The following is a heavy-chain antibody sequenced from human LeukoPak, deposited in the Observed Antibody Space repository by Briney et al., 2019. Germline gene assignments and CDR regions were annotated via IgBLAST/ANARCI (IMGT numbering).Heavy chain of an antibody. CDR1: GGSISSGDYY. Sequence: SETLSLTCTVSGGSISSGDYYWSWIRQPPGQGLEWIGSICYSGTTYYKPSLKSRVIISVDTSKNQFSLKLSSVTAADTAVYYCARHRRGGIGDFDPWGQGTLVTVSS. J-gene: IGHJ5*02. CDR3: ARHRRGGIGDFDP. CDR2: ICYSGTT. V-gene: IGHV4-39*01. D-gene: IGHD3-16*01.